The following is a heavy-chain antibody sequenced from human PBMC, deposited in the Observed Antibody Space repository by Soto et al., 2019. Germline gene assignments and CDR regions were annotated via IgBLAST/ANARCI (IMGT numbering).Heavy chain of an antibody. CDR2: ISGSKGNT. D-gene: IGHD3-22*01. V-gene: IGHV1-18*01. CDR3: ARDDPSGYPRPPDY. J-gene: IGHJ4*02. Sequence: QVQLVQSGVEVKKPGASVKVSCKASGYTFDTYAITWVRQAPGQGLEWMGWISGSKGNTNYAQKFQDRVTLTTDTSTRAAYMELRSLRSDDTAVYYCARDDPSGYPRPPDYRGQGTLVTVSS. CDR1: GYTFDTYA.